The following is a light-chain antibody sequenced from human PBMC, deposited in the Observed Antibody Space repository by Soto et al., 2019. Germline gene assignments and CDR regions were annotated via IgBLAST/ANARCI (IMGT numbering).Light chain of an antibody. Sequence: DIQMTQSPSSLSASVGDRVTITCRASQSISRYLNWYQHKSGKAPKLLIYGASTLQSGVPSRFSGSGSGTDYTRTINSQQPEDFATYYCQQSDSIPKTFGQGTKVEIK. CDR1: QSISRY. CDR3: QQSDSIPKT. CDR2: GAS. V-gene: IGKV1-39*01. J-gene: IGKJ1*01.